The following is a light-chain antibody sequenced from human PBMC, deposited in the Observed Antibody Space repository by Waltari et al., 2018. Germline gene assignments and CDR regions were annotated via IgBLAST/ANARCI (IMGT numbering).Light chain of an antibody. J-gene: IGKJ2*01. V-gene: IGKV1-5*03. CDR2: RAS. CDR3: QQYESSSPYT. CDR1: QNMCPW. Sequence: DIQMTQSPSTVSASVGDRVTITCRTSQNMCPWLAWYQPKPGRPPHLPVYRASSLQSGVPSRFSGSGSGTEFTLTITSLQPDDIATYYCQQYESSSPYTFGPGTKLEIK.